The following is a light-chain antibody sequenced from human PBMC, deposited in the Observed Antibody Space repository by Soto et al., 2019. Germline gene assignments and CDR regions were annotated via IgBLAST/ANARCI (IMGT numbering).Light chain of an antibody. CDR1: QGISSA. V-gene: IGKV1-13*02. CDR2: DAS. CDR3: QQYITYPYT. Sequence: AIQLTQSPSSLSASVGDRVTITCRASQGISSALAWYQQKPGQAPKLLIYDASSLEGGVPSRFSASGSGTEFTLTISSLQPDDLATYYCQQYITYPYTFGQGTKVDIK. J-gene: IGKJ2*01.